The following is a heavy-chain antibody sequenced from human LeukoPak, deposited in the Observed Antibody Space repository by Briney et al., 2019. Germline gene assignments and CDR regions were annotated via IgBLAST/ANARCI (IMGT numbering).Heavy chain of an antibody. D-gene: IGHD6-13*01. Sequence: PSETLSLTCTVSSGSISSYYWGWIRQPPGKGLEWIGSIYYSGSTYYNPSLKSRVTISVDTSKNQFSLKLSSVTAADTAVYYCARDHPGVAAAGTVGWGQGTLVTVSS. V-gene: IGHV4-39*07. CDR2: IYYSGST. CDR1: SGSISSYY. J-gene: IGHJ4*02. CDR3: ARDHPGVAAAGTVG.